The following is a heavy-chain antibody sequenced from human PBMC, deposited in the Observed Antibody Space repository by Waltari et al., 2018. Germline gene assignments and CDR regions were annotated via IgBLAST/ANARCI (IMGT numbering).Heavy chain of an antibody. CDR2: IYHSGGT. CDR3: ARAPYYVWGSYRKGGYFDY. J-gene: IGHJ4*02. D-gene: IGHD3-16*02. CDR1: GYSISSGYY. V-gene: IGHV4-38-2*01. Sequence: QVQLQESGPGLVKPSETLSLTCAVSGYSISSGYYWGWIRQPPGKGLEWIGSIYHSGGTYYNPSLKSRVTISVDTSKNQFSLKLSSVTAADTAVYYCARAPYYVWGSYRKGGYFDYWGQGTLVTVSS.